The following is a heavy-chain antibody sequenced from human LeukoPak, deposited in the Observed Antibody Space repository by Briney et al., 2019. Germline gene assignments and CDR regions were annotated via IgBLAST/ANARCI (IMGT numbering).Heavy chain of an antibody. J-gene: IGHJ3*02. V-gene: IGHV3-23*01. Sequence: GGSLRLSFAASGFTFSKFPMGWVRQAPGRGLEWVSAISASGDVTFYADSLRGRFTISRDNSKSTLYLQMNGPRAEDTAIFYCAKSLFTSATGTGRAFHIWGQGTRVTVSS. D-gene: IGHD1-1*01. CDR2: ISASGDVT. CDR1: GFTFSKFP. CDR3: AKSLFTSATGTGRAFHI.